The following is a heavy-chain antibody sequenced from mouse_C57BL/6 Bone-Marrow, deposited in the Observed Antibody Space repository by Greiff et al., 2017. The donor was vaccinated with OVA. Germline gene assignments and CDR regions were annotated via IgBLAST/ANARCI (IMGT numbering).Heavy chain of an antibody. Sequence: EVKLMESGGGLVQPGESLKLSCESNEYEFPSHDMSWVRKTPEKRLELVAAINSDGGSTYYPDTMERRFIISRDNTKKTLYLQMSSLRSEDTALYYCARHAPDYYGSSYWYFDVWGTGTTVTVSS. CDR3: ARHAPDYYGSSYWYFDV. D-gene: IGHD1-1*01. V-gene: IGHV5-2*01. J-gene: IGHJ1*03. CDR2: INSDGGST. CDR1: EYEFPSHD.